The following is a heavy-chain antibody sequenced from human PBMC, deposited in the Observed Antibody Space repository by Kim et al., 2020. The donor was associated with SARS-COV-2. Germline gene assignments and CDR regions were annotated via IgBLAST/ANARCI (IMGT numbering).Heavy chain of an antibody. CDR3: ARIRSGSSYDTMDV. Sequence: GGSLRLSCAASRFIISSYWMRWVRQDPGKGLEGVANINEDGREKYYVDSVKGRFTISRDNAKNSLYLQINSLRAEVTGVYYCARIRSGSSYDTMDVWGQG. CDR1: RFIISSYW. D-gene: IGHD3-3*01. V-gene: IGHV3-7*01. J-gene: IGHJ6*02. CDR2: INEDGREK.